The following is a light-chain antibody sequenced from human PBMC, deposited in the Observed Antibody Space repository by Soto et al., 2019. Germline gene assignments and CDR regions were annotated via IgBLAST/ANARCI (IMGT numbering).Light chain of an antibody. V-gene: IGKV3-20*01. J-gene: IGKJ1*01. Sequence: EIVLTQSPGTLSLSPGERATLSCRASQSVSSTYLAWYQQKPAQARRLLIYGASTRAIAIPYRFIGSGSGTDFTLTISRLEPQDYAVYYCQQYGGSRWTFGRGTRVDI. CDR1: QSVSSTY. CDR3: QQYGGSRWT. CDR2: GAS.